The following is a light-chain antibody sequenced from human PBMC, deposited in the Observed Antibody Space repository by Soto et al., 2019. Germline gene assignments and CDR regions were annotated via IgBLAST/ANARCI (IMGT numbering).Light chain of an antibody. J-gene: IGKJ3*01. CDR1: QGVRSY. CDR2: GAS. Sequence: IQLTQSPSSLSASVGDRVTITCRASQGVRSYLAWYQQKPGQAPKLLIYGASTLQSGVPSRFSGSGSGTDFTLTISNLQPEDFATYYCQQLNSYPSITFGPGTTVDV. CDR3: QQLNSYPSIT. V-gene: IGKV1-9*01.